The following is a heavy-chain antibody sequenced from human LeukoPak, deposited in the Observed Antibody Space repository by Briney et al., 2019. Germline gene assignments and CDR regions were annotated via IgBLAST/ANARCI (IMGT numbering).Heavy chain of an antibody. CDR2: IYPGDSDT. J-gene: IGHJ4*02. CDR3: ARHLSSTGGCCYVDY. D-gene: IGHD2-8*02. CDR1: GYSFTSYW. V-gene: IGHV5-51*01. Sequence: GESLKISCKGSGYSFTSYWIGWVRQMPGKDLEWMEIIYPGDSDTKYSPSFEGQVTISADKSISTAYLQWNSLKASDTAIYYCARHLSSTGGCCYVDYWGQGTLVTVSS.